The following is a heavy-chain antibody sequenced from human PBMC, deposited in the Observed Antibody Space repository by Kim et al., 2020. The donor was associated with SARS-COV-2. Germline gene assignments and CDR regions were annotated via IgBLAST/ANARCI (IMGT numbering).Heavy chain of an antibody. Sequence: SETLSLTCAVYGGSFSGYYWSWIRQPPGKGLEWIGEINHSGSTNYNPSLKSRVTISVDTSRNQFSLKLSSVTAADTAVYYCARGSTSCYRYWGQGTPVT. CDR2: INHSGST. J-gene: IGHJ4*02. V-gene: IGHV4-34*01. CDR1: GGSFSGYY. D-gene: IGHD2-2*01. CDR3: ARGSTSCYRY.